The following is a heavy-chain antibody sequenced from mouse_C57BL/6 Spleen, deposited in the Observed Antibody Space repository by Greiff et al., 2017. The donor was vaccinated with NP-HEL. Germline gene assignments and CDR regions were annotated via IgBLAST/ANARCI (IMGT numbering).Heavy chain of an antibody. CDR3: ARTYYSNFSWFAD. CDR2: IDPSDSET. CDR1: GYTFTSYW. J-gene: IGHJ3*01. Sequence: QVQLKQPGAELVRPGSSVKLSCKASGYTFTSYWMHWVKQRPIQGLEWIGNIDPSDSETHYNQKFKDKATLTVDKSSSTAYMQLSSLTSEDSAVYYCARTYYSNFSWFADWGQGTLVTVSA. V-gene: IGHV1-52*01. D-gene: IGHD2-5*01.